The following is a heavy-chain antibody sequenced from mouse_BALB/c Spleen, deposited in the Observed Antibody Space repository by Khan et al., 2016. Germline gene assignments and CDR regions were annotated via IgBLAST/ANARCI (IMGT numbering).Heavy chain of an antibody. V-gene: IGHV5-6*01. CDR1: GFTFSSYG. CDR3: ARREGTTVVGDWYFDV. J-gene: IGHJ1*01. D-gene: IGHD1-1*01. Sequence: EVELVESGGDLVKPGGSLKLSCAASGFTFSSYGMSWVRQTPDKRLEWVATISSGGSYTYYPDSVKGRFTISRDNAKNTLYLQMSSLKSEDTAMYYWARREGTTVVGDWYFDVWGAGTTVTVSS. CDR2: ISSGGSYT.